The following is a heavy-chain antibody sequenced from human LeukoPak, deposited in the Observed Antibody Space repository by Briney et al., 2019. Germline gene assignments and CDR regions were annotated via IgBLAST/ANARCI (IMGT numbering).Heavy chain of an antibody. CDR2: INHSGST. J-gene: IGHJ4*02. CDR1: GGSFSGYY. Sequence: SETLSLTCAVYGGSFSGYYWSWIRQPPGKGLEWIGEINHSGSTNYNPSLKSRVTISVDTSKNQFSLKLSSVTAADTAVYYCARVVYGGFSSYWGQGTLVTVSS. CDR3: ARVVYGGFSSY. V-gene: IGHV4-34*01. D-gene: IGHD1-14*01.